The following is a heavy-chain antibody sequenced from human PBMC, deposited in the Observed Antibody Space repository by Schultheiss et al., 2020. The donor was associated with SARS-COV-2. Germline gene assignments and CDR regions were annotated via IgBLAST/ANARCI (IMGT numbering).Heavy chain of an antibody. CDR1: GGSISSYY. CDR2: IYHSGST. V-gene: IGHV4-59*01. J-gene: IGHJ5*02. CDR3: ARASRAAAGFDP. D-gene: IGHD6-13*01. Sequence: SETLSLTCTVSGGSISSYYWSWIRQPPGKGLEWIGEIYHSGSTNYNPSLKSRVTISVDKSKNQFSLKLSSVTAADTAVYYCARASRAAAGFDPWGQGTLVTVSS.